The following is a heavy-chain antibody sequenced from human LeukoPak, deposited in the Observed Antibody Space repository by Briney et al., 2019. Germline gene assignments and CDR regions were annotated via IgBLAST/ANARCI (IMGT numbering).Heavy chain of an antibody. Sequence: PVGSLRLSCAASGFIFSYYAMHWVRQAPREGLGWGAVISYDGSKKYYGDSVKGRFTISRDNSKNTLYLQMNSLRGEDTAVYSCARDQTGTYNVDSWGQGTLVIVSS. CDR3: ARDQTGTYNVDS. CDR1: GFIFSYYA. CDR2: ISYDGSKK. D-gene: IGHD1-26*01. V-gene: IGHV3-30*04. J-gene: IGHJ4*02.